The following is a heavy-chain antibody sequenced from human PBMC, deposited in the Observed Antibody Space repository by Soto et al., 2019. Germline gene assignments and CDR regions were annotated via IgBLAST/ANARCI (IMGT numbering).Heavy chain of an antibody. CDR1: GDSIRSSSHY. V-gene: IGHV4-39*01. J-gene: IGHJ6*02. CDR2: IYYSGST. Sequence: SETLSLTCTASGDSIRSSSHYWAWNRQPPGKGLEWIGSIYYSGSTYYNPSLESRVTISVDTSKNQFSLKLSSVTAADTAVYYCARHNGPLYVGYYYDMDVWGQGTTVTVSS. CDR3: ARHNGPLYVGYYYDMDV. D-gene: IGHD3-16*01.